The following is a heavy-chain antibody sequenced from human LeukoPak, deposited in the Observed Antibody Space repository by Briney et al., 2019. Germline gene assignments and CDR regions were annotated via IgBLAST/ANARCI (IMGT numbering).Heavy chain of an antibody. V-gene: IGHV3-11*01. J-gene: IGHJ6*02. CDR3: GLSSMNPSYYYGIDV. Sequence: RGGSPRLSSATSGFIFTDYYMTWILQAPGKGLGWVSYTDRRGATAFYADSVEGRFTMTRDNARSSLQLQMNDLRPEVSAVYYCGLSSMNPSYYYGIDVWSQGSTVRVSS. D-gene: IGHD6-19*01. CDR2: TDRRGATA. CDR1: GFIFTDYY.